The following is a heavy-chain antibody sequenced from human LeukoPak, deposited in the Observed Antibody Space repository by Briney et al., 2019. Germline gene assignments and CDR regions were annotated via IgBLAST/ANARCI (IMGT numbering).Heavy chain of an antibody. V-gene: IGHV4-39*01. Sequence: SETLSLTCTVSGGSISSRSDYWGWIRQTPGKGLEWIGNLDSSGSTYYNPSLKSRVTISVGTSKNQFSLNLRSVTAADTAIYFCSRSHDYGGLYFYYYMDVWGKGTTVTDSS. CDR1: GGSISSRSDY. D-gene: IGHD4-23*01. J-gene: IGHJ6*03. CDR2: LDSSGST. CDR3: SRSHDYGGLYFYYYMDV.